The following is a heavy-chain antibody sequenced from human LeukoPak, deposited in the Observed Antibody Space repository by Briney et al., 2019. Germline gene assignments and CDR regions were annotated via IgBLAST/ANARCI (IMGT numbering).Heavy chain of an antibody. D-gene: IGHD3-22*01. V-gene: IGHV1-18*01. CDR2: ISAYNGNT. J-gene: IGHJ5*02. CDR1: GYTLTSYG. Sequence: ASVKVSCKASGYTLTSYGISWVRQAPGQGLEWMGWISAYNGNTNYAQKLQGRVTMATDTSTSTAYMELRSLRSDDTAVYYCARDRSDYYDSSGAWGQGTLVTVSS. CDR3: ARDRSDYYDSSGA.